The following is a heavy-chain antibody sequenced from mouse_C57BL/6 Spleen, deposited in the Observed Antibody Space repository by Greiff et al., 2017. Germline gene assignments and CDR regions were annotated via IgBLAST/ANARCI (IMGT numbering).Heavy chain of an antibody. CDR2: IHPNSGST. V-gene: IGHV1-64*01. Sequence: QVQLQQPGAELVKPGASVKLSCKASGYTFTSYWMHWVKQRPGQGLEWIGMIHPNSGSTNYNEKFKSKATLSVDKSSSTAYMQLSSLTSEDSAVYYCARPIDYWYFDVWGTGTTVTVSS. J-gene: IGHJ1*03. CDR1: GYTFTSYW. CDR3: ARPIDYWYFDV.